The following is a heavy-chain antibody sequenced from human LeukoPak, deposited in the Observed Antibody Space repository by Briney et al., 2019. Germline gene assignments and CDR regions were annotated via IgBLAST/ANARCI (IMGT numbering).Heavy chain of an antibody. CDR2: INPNSGGT. J-gene: IGHJ2*01. V-gene: IGHV1-2*02. D-gene: IGHD5-12*01. CDR1: GYTFTGYY. CDR3: ARVGDIVGTSEWYFDV. Sequence: GASVKVSCKASGYTFTGYYMHWVRQAPGQGLEWMGWINPNSGGTNYAQKFQGRVTMTRDTSISTAYMELSRLRSEDTALYFCARVGDIVGTSEWYFDVWGRGTLVSVS.